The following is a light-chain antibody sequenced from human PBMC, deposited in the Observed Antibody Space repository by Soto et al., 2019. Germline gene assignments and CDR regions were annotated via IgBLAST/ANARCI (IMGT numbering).Light chain of an antibody. CDR1: SSNIGAGFD. Sequence: QSVLTQPPSVSGAPGQRVTISCSGNSSNIGAGFDVHWYQQRPGAAPKLLIYASPNRPSGVPDRCSGSKSGNTASLTVSGLEDEDEADYYRSSDGGSSNVFGTGTKVTVL. V-gene: IGLV1-40*01. CDR3: SSDGGSSNV. J-gene: IGLJ1*01. CDR2: ASP.